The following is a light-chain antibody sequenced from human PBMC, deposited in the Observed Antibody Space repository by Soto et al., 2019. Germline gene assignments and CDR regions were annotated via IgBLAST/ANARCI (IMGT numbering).Light chain of an antibody. CDR2: LGS. CDR3: MQALQRLT. Sequence: DLVLTQSPRSLPVIPGEPASISCRSSQSLLHTNGYNYLDWYLQRPGHSPQLLIYLGSNRASGVPDRFSGRGSGTEYTLKISRVEAEDVGVYYCMQALQRLTFGQGTRLEIQ. CDR1: QSLLHTNGYNY. J-gene: IGKJ5*01. V-gene: IGKV2-28*01.